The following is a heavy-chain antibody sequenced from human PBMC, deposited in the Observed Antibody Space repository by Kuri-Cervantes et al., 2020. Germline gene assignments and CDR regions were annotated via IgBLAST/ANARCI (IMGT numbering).Heavy chain of an antibody. CDR3: VRVDCRGYTCYVPSHGFDI. D-gene: IGHD2-15*01. Sequence: GGSLRLSCAASGFTFSNYNMNWVRQAPGKGLEWVSYIRSSSSTIYYVDSVKGRFTISRDNAKNSLYLQMNSLRDEDTAVYYCVRVDCRGYTCYVPSHGFDIWGQGTMVTVSS. V-gene: IGHV3-48*02. CDR1: GFTFSNYN. CDR2: IRSSSSTI. J-gene: IGHJ3*02.